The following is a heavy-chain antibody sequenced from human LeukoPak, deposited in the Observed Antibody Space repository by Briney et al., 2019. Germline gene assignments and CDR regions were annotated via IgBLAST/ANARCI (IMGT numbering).Heavy chain of an antibody. J-gene: IGHJ4*02. CDR3: ARSMVRGAANFDC. Sequence: PSETLSLTCTVSGGSISSYYWSWIRQPPGKGLEWIGYIYYSGSTNYNPSLKSRVTISVDTSKNQFSLKLSSVTAADTAVYYCARSMVRGAANFDCWGQGTLVTVSS. V-gene: IGHV4-59*08. D-gene: IGHD3-10*01. CDR1: GGSISSYY. CDR2: IYYSGST.